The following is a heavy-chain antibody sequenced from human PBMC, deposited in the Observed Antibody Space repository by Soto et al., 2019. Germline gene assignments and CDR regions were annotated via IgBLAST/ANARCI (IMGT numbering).Heavy chain of an antibody. CDR1: GFTFSGHS. D-gene: IGHD2-21*01. V-gene: IGHV3-48*01. J-gene: IGHJ4*02. CDR3: ARGPGSGDWLIDK. CDR2: ISSSSSSI. Sequence: PGGSLRLSCAASGFTFSGHSMNWVRQAPGKGLQCISFISSSSSSIVYADSVKGRFTISRDNAKNSLYLQMNSLRVEDTAVYYCARGPGSGDWLIDKWGQGTLVTVSS.